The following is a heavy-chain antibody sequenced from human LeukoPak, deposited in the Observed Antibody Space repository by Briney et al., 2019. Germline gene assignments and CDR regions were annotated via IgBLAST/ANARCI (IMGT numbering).Heavy chain of an antibody. CDR2: IYSDGTS. CDR1: GFTVSNSF. CDR3: TKTGGPGD. J-gene: IGHJ4*02. Sequence: GGSLRLSCAASGFTVSNSFMSWIRQAPGKGLEWVSVIYSDGTSYYADSVKARFSISRDNSKNSLYLQMNSLRVEDTAMYYCTKTGGPGDWGQGTLVTASS. V-gene: IGHV3-53*01. D-gene: IGHD7-27*01.